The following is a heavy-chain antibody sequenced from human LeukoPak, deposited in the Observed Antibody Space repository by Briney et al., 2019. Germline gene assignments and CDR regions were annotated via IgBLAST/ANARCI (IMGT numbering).Heavy chain of an antibody. Sequence: GGSLRLSCAASGFTVSSNYMSWVRQAPGKGLEWVSIIYSGGSTYYADSVKGRFTVSRHDSKNTLYLQMNSLRAEDTAVYYCARGLAGIFGVVNYYYGMDVWGQGTTVTVSS. CDR2: IYSGGST. D-gene: IGHD3-3*01. J-gene: IGHJ6*02. V-gene: IGHV3-53*04. CDR3: ARGLAGIFGVVNYYYGMDV. CDR1: GFTVSSNY.